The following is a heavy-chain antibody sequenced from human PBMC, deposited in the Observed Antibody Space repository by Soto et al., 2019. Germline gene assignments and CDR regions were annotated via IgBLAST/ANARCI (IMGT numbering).Heavy chain of an antibody. Sequence: CMVLACTASGFTYDDYAMHWVRQAPGKGLEWVSGISWNSGDIAYADSLKGRLTISRDNAKNSLYLQMNSLRGEDTALYYCEKDMDHYDFWGNKQRGLDVGGQGTMVTVYS. CDR3: EKDMDHYDFWGNKQRGLDV. J-gene: IGHJ6*02. CDR1: GFTYDDYA. D-gene: IGHD3-3*01. V-gene: IGHV3-9*01. CDR2: ISWNSGDI.